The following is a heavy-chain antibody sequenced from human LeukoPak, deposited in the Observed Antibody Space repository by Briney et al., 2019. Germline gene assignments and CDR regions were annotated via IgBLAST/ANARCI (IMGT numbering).Heavy chain of an antibody. V-gene: IGHV3-30-3*01. D-gene: IGHD1-26*01. Sequence: GRSLRLSCAASGFTFSSYAMHWVRQAPGKGLEWVAVISYDGSNKYYADSVKGRFTISRDNSKNTLYLQMNSLRAEDTAVYYCAREGLEFIVDYWGQGTLVTVSS. CDR3: AREGLEFIVDY. J-gene: IGHJ4*02. CDR1: GFTFSSYA. CDR2: ISYDGSNK.